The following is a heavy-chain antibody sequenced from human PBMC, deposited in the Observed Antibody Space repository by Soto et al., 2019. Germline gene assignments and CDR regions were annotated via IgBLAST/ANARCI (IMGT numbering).Heavy chain of an antibody. CDR3: APSGSSYHNRYNCADT. Sequence: AAVMVYFNDSGDTFTSYGIRWVRQAPGQVLDCIGWISAYNGNTNYAQKIQGRVNMTTDTSKSTSYMELRSLRSDDTAVYYCAPSGSSYHNRYNCADTGGQGSMVKVSS. D-gene: IGHD1-26*01. V-gene: IGHV1-18*01. CDR1: GDTFTSYG. CDR2: ISAYNGNT. J-gene: IGHJ5*02.